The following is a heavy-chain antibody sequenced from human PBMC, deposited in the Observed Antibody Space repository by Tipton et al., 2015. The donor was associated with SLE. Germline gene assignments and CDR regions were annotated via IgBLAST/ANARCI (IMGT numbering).Heavy chain of an antibody. V-gene: IGHV3-20*04. Sequence: SLRLSCAASGFTFDDYGMSWVRQATGKGLEWVSGINWNGGSTGYADSVKGRFTISRDIAKNSLYLQMNSLRAEDTAVYYCARVLDGDPDAFDIWGQGTMVSVSS. D-gene: IGHD4-17*01. CDR2: INWNGGST. CDR1: GFTFDDYG. CDR3: ARVLDGDPDAFDI. J-gene: IGHJ3*02.